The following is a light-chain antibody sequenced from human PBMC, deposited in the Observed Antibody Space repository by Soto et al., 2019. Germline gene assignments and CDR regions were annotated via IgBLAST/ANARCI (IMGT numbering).Light chain of an antibody. CDR2: EVN. CDR3: KSYTGLNNWV. Sequence: QSVLTQPPSASGSPGQSVTISCTGTSSDVGGYNYVSWYQQHPGKAPKVMIYEVNKRPSGVPDRFSGYKSGNTAPLTVSGLQAEDEADYYCKSYTGLNNWVFGGGTKLTVL. J-gene: IGLJ3*02. V-gene: IGLV2-8*01. CDR1: SSDVGGYNY.